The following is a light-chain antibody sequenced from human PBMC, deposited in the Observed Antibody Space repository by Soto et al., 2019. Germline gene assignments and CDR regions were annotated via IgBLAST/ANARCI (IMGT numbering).Light chain of an antibody. Sequence: EIVMTQSPVTLSVSPGERATLSCRASQSVNSNLAWYQQKLGQPPRLLIYGASTRATGIPARFSGSGSGTELTLTISSLQSEDFEVYYCQQYHNWPVFGHGTRLEIK. CDR3: QQYHNWPV. CDR1: QSVNSN. J-gene: IGKJ5*01. CDR2: GAS. V-gene: IGKV3-15*01.